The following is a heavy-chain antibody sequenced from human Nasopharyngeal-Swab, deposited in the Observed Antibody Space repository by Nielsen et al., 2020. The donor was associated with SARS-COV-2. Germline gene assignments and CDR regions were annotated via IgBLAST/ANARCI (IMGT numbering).Heavy chain of an antibody. J-gene: IGHJ5*02. CDR1: GVSITSQY. CDR3: AKEGATGWFDP. Sequence: SETLSLTCTVSGVSITSQYWSWIRQPPGKGLEWIGYISHNSGTSYNPSLKSRVTMSMDTSKNQFSLRLKSVTAADTAVYYCAKEGATGWFDPCGQGTLVTVSS. V-gene: IGHV4-59*11. CDR2: ISHNSGT.